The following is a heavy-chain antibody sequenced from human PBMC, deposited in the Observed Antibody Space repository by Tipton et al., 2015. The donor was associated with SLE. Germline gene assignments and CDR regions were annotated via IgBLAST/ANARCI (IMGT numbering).Heavy chain of an antibody. CDR3: AKDSGSGWYNWFDP. D-gene: IGHD3-10*01. J-gene: IGHJ5*02. CDR1: GFTFDDYA. V-gene: IGHV3-30*04. Sequence: SLRLSCAASGFTFDDYAMHWVRQAPGKGLEWVALISYDGGNKIHAESVEGRFTISRDNSRNTLYLQMKSLRPEDTALYYCAKDSGSGWYNWFDPWGQGTLVTVSS. CDR2: ISYDGGNK.